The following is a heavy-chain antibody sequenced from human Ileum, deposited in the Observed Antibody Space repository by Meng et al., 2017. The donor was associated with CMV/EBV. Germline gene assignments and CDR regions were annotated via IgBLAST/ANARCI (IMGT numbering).Heavy chain of an antibody. CDR1: ENIFSKIG. D-gene: IGHD6-19*01. J-gene: IGHJ4*02. Sequence: QVQLVQSGAEVKKPGASVKVSGKAAENIFSKIGIHWVRQAPGQRLEWMGSINGGNGDTKYLQKFQGRVTITRDTSASTAYMELSSLRSEDTAVYYCARVLVAGRAEYHYWGQGTLVTVSS. V-gene: IGHV1-3*01. CDR3: ARVLVAGRAEYHY. CDR2: INGGNGDT.